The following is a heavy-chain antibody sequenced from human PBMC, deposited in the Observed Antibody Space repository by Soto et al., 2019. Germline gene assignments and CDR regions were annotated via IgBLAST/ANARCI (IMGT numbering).Heavy chain of an antibody. Sequence: SVKVSCKASGGTFSSYAISWVRQAPGQGLEWMGGIIPIFGTANYAQKFQGRVTITADESTSTAYMELSSLRSEDTAVYYCASSVAKYYYCGMDVWGQGTTLTVPS. D-gene: IGHD5-12*01. CDR1: GGTFSSYA. V-gene: IGHV1-69*13. CDR3: ASSVAKYYYCGMDV. J-gene: IGHJ6*02. CDR2: IIPIFGTA.